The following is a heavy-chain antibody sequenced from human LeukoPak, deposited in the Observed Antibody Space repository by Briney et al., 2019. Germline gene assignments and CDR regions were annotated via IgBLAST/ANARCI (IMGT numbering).Heavy chain of an antibody. CDR1: GFTFSNHA. J-gene: IGHJ6*03. V-gene: IGHV3-23*01. Sequence: GGSMRLSCAASGFTFSNHAMSWVRQAPGKGLEWVSGISSSGSSTFFADHVKGRFTISRDNAKNSLYLQMNTLQAEDTAVYYCASRPPGPSPPFNYYRDVGGKGTTVTVS. CDR3: ASRPPGPSPPFNYYRDV. CDR2: ISSSGSST. D-gene: IGHD3-10*01.